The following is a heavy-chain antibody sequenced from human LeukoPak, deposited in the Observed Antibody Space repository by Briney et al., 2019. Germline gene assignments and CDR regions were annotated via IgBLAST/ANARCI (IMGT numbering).Heavy chain of an antibody. V-gene: IGHV1-69*13. CDR3: ARDCSGGSCYLYFDY. Sequence: SVKVSCKASGGTFSSYAISWVRQAPGQGLEWMGGIIPIFGTAHYAQKFQGRVTITADESTSTAYMELSSLRSDDTAVYYCARDCSGGSCYLYFDYWGQGTLVTVSS. CDR2: IIPIFGTA. CDR1: GGTFSSYA. J-gene: IGHJ4*02. D-gene: IGHD2-15*01.